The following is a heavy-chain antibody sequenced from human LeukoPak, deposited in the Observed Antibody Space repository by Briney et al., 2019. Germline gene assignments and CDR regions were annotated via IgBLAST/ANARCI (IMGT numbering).Heavy chain of an antibody. V-gene: IGHV3-48*01. CDR2: ISSSSSTI. CDR1: GFTFSTSG. CDR3: ARAVPTYYYDSSGYYYSDY. Sequence: PGGSLRLSCKASGFTFSTSGMSWVRQAPGKGLEWVSYISSSSSTIYYADSVKGRLTISRDNAKNSLYLQMNSLRAEDTAVYYCARAVPTYYYDSSGYYYSDYWGQGTLVTVSS. D-gene: IGHD3-22*01. J-gene: IGHJ4*02.